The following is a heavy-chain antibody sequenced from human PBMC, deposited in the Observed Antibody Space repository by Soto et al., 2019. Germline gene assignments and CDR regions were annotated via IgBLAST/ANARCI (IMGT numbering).Heavy chain of an antibody. D-gene: IGHD3-22*01. CDR2: FDPEDGET. CDR3: ATWGVRSGYYYVHY. J-gene: IGHJ4*02. CDR1: GYTLTELS. V-gene: IGHV1-24*01. Sequence: ASVKVSCKVSGYTLTELSMHWVRQAPGKGLEWMGGFDPEDGETIYAQKIQGRVNMTEDTSTDTAYMKLSSLRSEDKAVYYSATWGVRSGYYYVHYWGQGTLVTVS.